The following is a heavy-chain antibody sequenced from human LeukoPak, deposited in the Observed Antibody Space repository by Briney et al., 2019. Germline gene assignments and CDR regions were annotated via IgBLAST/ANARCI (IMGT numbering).Heavy chain of an antibody. J-gene: IGHJ6*03. Sequence: GASVKVSCKASGGTFSSYAISWVRQAPGQGLEWMGGIIPIFGTANYAQKFQGRVTITTDESTSTAYMELSSLRSEDTAVYYCARGVTGDSYYYYYYYVDVWGKGTTVAVSS. CDR1: GGTFSSYA. CDR2: IIPIFGTA. D-gene: IGHD7-27*01. V-gene: IGHV1-69*05. CDR3: ARGVTGDSYYYYYYYVDV.